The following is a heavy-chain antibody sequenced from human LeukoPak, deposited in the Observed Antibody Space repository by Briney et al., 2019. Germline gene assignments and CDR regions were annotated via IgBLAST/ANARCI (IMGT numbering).Heavy chain of an antibody. CDR2: INWNGGST. CDR1: GFTFSTYA. CDR3: ARAYGDGYNVAFDY. D-gene: IGHD5-24*01. J-gene: IGHJ4*02. Sequence: GGSLRLSCAASGFTFSTYAMSWVRQAPGKGLEWVSGINWNGGSTGYADSVKGRFTISRDNAKNSLYLQMNSLRAEDTALYYCARAYGDGYNVAFDYWGQGTLVTVSS. V-gene: IGHV3-20*04.